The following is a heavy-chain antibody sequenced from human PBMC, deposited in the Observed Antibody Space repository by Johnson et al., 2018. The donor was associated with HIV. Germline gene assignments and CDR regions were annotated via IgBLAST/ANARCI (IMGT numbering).Heavy chain of an antibody. D-gene: IGHD3-9*01. CDR3: ARELVRYAFDI. Sequence: QVQLVESGGGVVQPGGSLRLSCAASGFTFTSYGMHWVRQAPGKGLEWVSLIYSGGSTYYADSVKGRFTISRDNAKNSLYLQMNSLRAEDTAVYYCARELVRYAFDIWGQGTLVTVSS. J-gene: IGHJ3*02. V-gene: IGHV3-NL1*01. CDR2: IYSGGST. CDR1: GFTFTSYG.